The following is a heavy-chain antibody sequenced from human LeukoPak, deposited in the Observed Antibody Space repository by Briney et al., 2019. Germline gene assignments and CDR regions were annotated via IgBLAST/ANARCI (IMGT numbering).Heavy chain of an antibody. J-gene: IGHJ3*02. D-gene: IGHD3-10*01. CDR3: AKVYYYGSGSYYNDAFDI. CDR2: ISSSGAYT. Sequence: PGGSLRLSCAASGFTFTSYALSWVRQAPGKGLEWVSGISSSGAYTYYADSVKGRFTISRDNSKNTLYLQMNSLRAEDTAVYYCAKVYYYGSGSYYNDAFDIWGQGTMVTVSS. CDR1: GFTFTSYA. V-gene: IGHV3-23*01.